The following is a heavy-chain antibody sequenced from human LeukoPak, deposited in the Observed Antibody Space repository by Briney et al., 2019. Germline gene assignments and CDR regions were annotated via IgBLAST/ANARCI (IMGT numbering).Heavy chain of an antibody. J-gene: IGHJ3*02. CDR1: GGSISSYY. V-gene: IGHV4-59*01. Sequence: SETLSLTCTVSGGSISSYYWSWIRQPPGKGLEWIGYIYYSGSTNYNPSLKSRVTISVDTSKNQFSLKPTSVTAADTAVYYCARSPIAARPSDAFDIWGQGTMVTVSS. CDR3: ARSPIAARPSDAFDI. CDR2: IYYSGST. D-gene: IGHD6-6*01.